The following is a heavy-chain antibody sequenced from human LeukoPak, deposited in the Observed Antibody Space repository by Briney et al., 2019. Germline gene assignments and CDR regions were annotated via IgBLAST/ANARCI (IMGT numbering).Heavy chain of an antibody. CDR2: LYYTGST. D-gene: IGHD7-27*01. V-gene: IGHV4-59*02. CDR3: ATRKLGNDY. CDR1: GGSVSDYY. Sequence: SETLSLTCTVSGGSVSDYYWSRIRQSPGKGLEWIGYLYYTGSTSYNPSLKSRVTISADTSKNQFSLKLNSVTAADTAVYYCATRKLGNDYWGQGTLVTVSS. J-gene: IGHJ4*02.